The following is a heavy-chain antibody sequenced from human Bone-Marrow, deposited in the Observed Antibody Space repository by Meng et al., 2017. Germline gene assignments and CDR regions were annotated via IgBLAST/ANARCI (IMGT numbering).Heavy chain of an antibody. V-gene: IGHV3-7*01. CDR3: ARDRGIVGATGGGMDV. J-gene: IGHJ6*02. Sequence: GSLRLSCAASGFTFSSYWMSWVRQAPGKGLEWVANIKQDGSEKYYVDSVKGRFTISRDNAKNSLYLQMNSLRAEDTAVYYCARDRGIVGATGGGMDVWGQGTTVTVSS. CDR1: GFTFSSYW. CDR2: IKQDGSEK. D-gene: IGHD1-26*01.